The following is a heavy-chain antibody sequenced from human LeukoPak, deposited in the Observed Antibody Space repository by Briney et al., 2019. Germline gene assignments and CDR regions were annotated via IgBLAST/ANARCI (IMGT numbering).Heavy chain of an antibody. CDR1: GFTFSDYY. V-gene: IGHV3-23*01. D-gene: IGHD3-22*01. J-gene: IGHJ5*02. CDR3: AKGGSSGYYLENWFDP. CDR2: ISGSGGST. Sequence: GGSLRLSCAASGFTFSDYYMSWVRQAPGKGLEWVSAISGSGGSTYYADSVKGRFTISRDNSKNTLYLQMNSLRAEDTAVYYCAKGGSSGYYLENWFDPWGQGTLVTVSA.